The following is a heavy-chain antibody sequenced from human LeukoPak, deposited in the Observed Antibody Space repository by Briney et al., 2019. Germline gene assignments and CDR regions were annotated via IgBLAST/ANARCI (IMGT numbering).Heavy chain of an antibody. V-gene: IGHV4-61*02. CDR2: IYSSGST. Sequence: SQTLSLTCTVSGGSISSGSYYWSWIRLPAGKGLEWIGRIYSSGSTNQNPSLKSRVTISVDTSKNQFSLRLSSVTAADTAVYYCAAQYCDFWSGSYPYWGQGTLVSVAS. D-gene: IGHD3-3*01. CDR3: AAQYCDFWSGSYPY. CDR1: GGSISSGSYY. J-gene: IGHJ4*02.